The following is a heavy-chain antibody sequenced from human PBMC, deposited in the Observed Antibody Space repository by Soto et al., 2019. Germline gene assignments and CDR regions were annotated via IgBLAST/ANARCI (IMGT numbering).Heavy chain of an antibody. CDR1: GYSFTSYW. J-gene: IGHJ5*02. D-gene: IGHD2-2*01. V-gene: IGHV5-51*01. CDR3: ASGPLSTIGSEYQLPLNWFGP. CDR2: IYPGDSDT. Sequence: PGESLKISCKGSGYSFTSYWIGWVRQMPGKGLEWMGIIYPGDSDTRYSPSFQGQVTISADKSISTAYLQWSSLKASDTDMYNCASGPLSTIGSEYQLPLNWFGPWGQGTLVTVSS.